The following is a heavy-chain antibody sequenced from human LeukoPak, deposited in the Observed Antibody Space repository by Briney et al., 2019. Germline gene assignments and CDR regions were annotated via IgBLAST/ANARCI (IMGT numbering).Heavy chain of an antibody. CDR1: GGSISSYY. Sequence: ASETLSLTCTVSGGSISSYYWSWIRQPPGKGLEWIGYIYYSVSTNYNPSLKSRVTISVDTSKNQFSLKLSSVTAADTAVYYCARWSGYYYDSSGYYYRHWYFDLWGRGTLVTVSS. D-gene: IGHD3-22*01. V-gene: IGHV4-59*01. J-gene: IGHJ2*01. CDR3: ARWSGYYYDSSGYYYRHWYFDL. CDR2: IYYSVST.